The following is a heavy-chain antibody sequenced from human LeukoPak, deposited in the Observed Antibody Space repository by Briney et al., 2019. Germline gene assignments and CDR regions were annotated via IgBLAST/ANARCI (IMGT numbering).Heavy chain of an antibody. D-gene: IGHD2-2*01. V-gene: IGHV4-59*01. Sequence: SETLSLTCTVSGGSISSYYWSWIRQPPGKGLEWIGYIYYSGSTSYNPSLKSRVTISVDTPKNQFSLKLSSVTAADTAVYYCARGWIYCSSTSCYLDYWGQGTLVTVSS. CDR1: GGSISSYY. CDR3: ARGWIYCSSTSCYLDY. J-gene: IGHJ4*02. CDR2: IYYSGST.